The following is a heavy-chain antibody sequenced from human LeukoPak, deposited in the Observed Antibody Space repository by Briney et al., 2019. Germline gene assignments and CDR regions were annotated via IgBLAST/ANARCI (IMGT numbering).Heavy chain of an antibody. J-gene: IGHJ6*03. CDR2: IIGGADST. V-gene: IGHV3-43*02. CDR1: GFTFDDYA. Sequence: GGSLRLSCAASGFTFDDYAMHWVRQAPGKGLEWVSLIIGGADSTYYADSVKGRFTISRDNGKNSLYLQMNSLRTEDTALYYCAKAHGSGNYYFYYMDIWGKGTTVTVSS. CDR3: AKAHGSGNYYFYYMDI. D-gene: IGHD3-10*01.